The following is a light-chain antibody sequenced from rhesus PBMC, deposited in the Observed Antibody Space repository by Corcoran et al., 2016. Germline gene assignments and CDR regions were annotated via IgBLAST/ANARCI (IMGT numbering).Light chain of an antibody. CDR2: AAS. Sequence: DIQMTQSPSSLSASAGDRVTITCRASQGISTYLNWYQQKPGKAPKRLIYAASSLESGVPSRFSGSGSWTDFTLTISSLQPEDFATYYCLQYNSSPWTFGQGTKVEIK. V-gene: IGKV1-43*01. CDR1: QGISTY. CDR3: LQYNSSPWT. J-gene: IGKJ1*01.